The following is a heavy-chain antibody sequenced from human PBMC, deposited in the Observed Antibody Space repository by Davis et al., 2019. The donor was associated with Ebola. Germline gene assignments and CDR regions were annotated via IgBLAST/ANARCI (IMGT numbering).Heavy chain of an antibody. CDR2: ISGSGSRI. Sequence: GESLKISCAASGFTFSNYGMSWARQAPGKGLEWVSSISGSGSRIYYADSVKGRFTISRDTFKNTLDLQMSSLRAEDTAVYYCARGRLAGNYYYYGMDVWGQGTTVTVSS. V-gene: IGHV3-23*01. D-gene: IGHD6-13*01. J-gene: IGHJ6*02. CDR3: ARGRLAGNYYYYGMDV. CDR1: GFTFSNYG.